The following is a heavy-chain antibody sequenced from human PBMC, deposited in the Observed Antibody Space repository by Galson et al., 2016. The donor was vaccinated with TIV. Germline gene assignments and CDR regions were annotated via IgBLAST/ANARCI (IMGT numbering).Heavy chain of an antibody. CDR3: ATVAWFPGLSLDN. J-gene: IGHJ4*02. V-gene: IGHV1-24*01. Sequence: SCKVSGNSLTELVIHWVRQAPGKGLEWMGGFDPEVSKTVYAQKLQGRVTMTADTYRDTAYMELDSLRFEDTAVYYCATVAWFPGLSLDNWGQGTLVTVSS. CDR2: FDPEVSKT. D-gene: IGHD2/OR15-2a*01. CDR1: GNSLTELV.